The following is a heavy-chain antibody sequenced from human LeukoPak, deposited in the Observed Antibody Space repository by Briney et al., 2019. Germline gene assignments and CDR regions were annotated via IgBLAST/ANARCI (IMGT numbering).Heavy chain of an antibody. CDR2: INPSGGST. J-gene: IGHJ5*02. D-gene: IGHD3-3*01. CDR3: ARGGGRIFGAVIFPRNWFDP. V-gene: IGHV1-46*03. CDR1: GYTFTSYY. Sequence: ASVKVSCKASGYTFTSYYMHWVRQAPGQGPEWMGIINPSGGSTSYAQKFQGRVTMTRDTSTSTVYMELSSLRSEDTAVYYCARGGGRIFGAVIFPRNWFDPWGQGTLVTVSS.